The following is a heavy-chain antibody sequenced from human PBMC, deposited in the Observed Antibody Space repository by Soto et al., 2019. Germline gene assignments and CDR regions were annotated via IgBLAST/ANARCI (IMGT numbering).Heavy chain of an antibody. J-gene: IGHJ4*02. CDR3: TRGTVTVYYFDY. Sequence: SETLSLTCTVSGGSLSPYYWSWIRQPPGKGLEWIGYIHYSGGANYNPSLKSRVTMSVDTSKNQFSLNLSSVTAADTAVYFCTRGTVTVYYFDYWGQGTLVTVSS. V-gene: IGHV4-59*01. D-gene: IGHD4-4*01. CDR1: GGSLSPYY. CDR2: IHYSGGA.